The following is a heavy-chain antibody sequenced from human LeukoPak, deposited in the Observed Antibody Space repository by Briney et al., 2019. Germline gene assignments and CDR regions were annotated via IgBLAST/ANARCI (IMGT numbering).Heavy chain of an antibody. V-gene: IGHV3-30*04. Sequence: GGSLRLSCAASGFTFSSYAMHWVRQAPGKGLEWVAVISYDGSNKYYADSVKGRFTISRGNSKNTLYLQMNSLRAEDTAVYYCARERDYYYYMDVWGKGTTVTVSS. CDR1: GFTFSSYA. CDR2: ISYDGSNK. J-gene: IGHJ6*03. CDR3: ARERDYYYYMDV.